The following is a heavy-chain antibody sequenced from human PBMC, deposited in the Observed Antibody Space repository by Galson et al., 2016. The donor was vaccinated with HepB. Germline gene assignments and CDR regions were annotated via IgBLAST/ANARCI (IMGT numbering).Heavy chain of an antibody. CDR2: IYYSGSS. CDR3: ARTPTIIIVADFDY. D-gene: IGHD3-22*01. V-gene: IGHV4-39*01. CDR1: GGSINSASYY. Sequence: SETLSLTCTVSGGSINSASYYWGWIRQPPGKGLEWIGSIYYSGSSHYNPSLKSRVTISIDKSKNQFSLKLSSVTAADTAVYYCARTPTIIIVADFDYWGQGTLVTVSS. J-gene: IGHJ4*02.